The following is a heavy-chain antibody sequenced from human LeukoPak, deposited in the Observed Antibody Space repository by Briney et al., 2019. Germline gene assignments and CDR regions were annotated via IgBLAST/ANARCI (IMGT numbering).Heavy chain of an antibody. V-gene: IGHV3-23*01. D-gene: IGHD3-9*01. CDR3: AKAPLYDILTASDDAFDI. CDR2: ISGSGGST. Sequence: GGSLRLSCAASGFTFSSYAMSWVRQAPGKGLEWVSAISGSGGSTYYADSVKGRFTISRDNSKNTLYLQMNSLRAEDTAVYYCAKAPLYDILTASDDAFDIWGQGTMVTVSS. CDR1: GFTFSSYA. J-gene: IGHJ3*02.